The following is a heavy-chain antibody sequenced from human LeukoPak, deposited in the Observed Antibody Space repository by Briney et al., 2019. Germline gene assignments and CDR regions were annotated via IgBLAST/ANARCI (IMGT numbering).Heavy chain of an antibody. CDR3: AKFEYSSSSGFDY. J-gene: IGHJ4*02. CDR1: GLTVSTNY. Sequence: PGGSLRLSCVVSGLTVSTNYMSWVRQAPGKGLEWVSVFYSGGNTYYADSVKGRFTISRDNSKNTLYLQMNSLRAEDTAVYYCAKFEYSSSSGFDYWGQGTLVTVSS. V-gene: IGHV3-53*01. CDR2: FYSGGNT. D-gene: IGHD6-6*01.